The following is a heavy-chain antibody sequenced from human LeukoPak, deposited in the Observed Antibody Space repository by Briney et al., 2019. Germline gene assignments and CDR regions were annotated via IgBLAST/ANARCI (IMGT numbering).Heavy chain of an antibody. Sequence: SETLSLTCSVSGGSISDYYWSWIRQHPGQGLEWIGYIYYSGSTYYNPSLKSRVTISVDTSKNQFSLKLSSVTAADTAVYYCARGGLEVVPDYWGQGTLVTVSS. CDR3: ARGGLEVVPDY. CDR1: GGSISDYY. D-gene: IGHD2-21*01. J-gene: IGHJ4*02. CDR2: IYYSGST. V-gene: IGHV4-59*06.